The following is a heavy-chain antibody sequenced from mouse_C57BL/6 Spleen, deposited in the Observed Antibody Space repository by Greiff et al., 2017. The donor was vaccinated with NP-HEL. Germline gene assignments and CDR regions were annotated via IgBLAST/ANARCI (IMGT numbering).Heavy chain of an antibody. CDR3: ARDGLRDAMDY. CDR2: ISSGSSTI. CDR1: GFTFSDYG. V-gene: IGHV5-17*01. Sequence: EVKLMESGGGLVKPGGSLKLSCAASGFTFSDYGMHWVRQAPEKGLEWVAYISSGSSTIYYADTVKGRFTISRDNAKNTLFLQMTSLRSEDTAMYYCARDGLRDAMDYWGQGTSVTVSS. J-gene: IGHJ4*01. D-gene: IGHD3-1*01.